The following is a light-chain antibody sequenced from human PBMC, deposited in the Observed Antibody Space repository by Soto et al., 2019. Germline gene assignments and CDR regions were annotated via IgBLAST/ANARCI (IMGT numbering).Light chain of an antibody. Sequence: QSVLTQPASVSESPGQSITISCTGTSSDVGIYSLVSWYQQHPGKAPKLMIFEVSKRPSGVSNRFSGSKSGSTASLTISGLQAEDEYDYYCCADAGSSTWVFGGGTKLTVL. CDR1: SSDVGIYSL. CDR3: CADAGSSTWV. J-gene: IGLJ3*02. CDR2: EVS. V-gene: IGLV2-23*02.